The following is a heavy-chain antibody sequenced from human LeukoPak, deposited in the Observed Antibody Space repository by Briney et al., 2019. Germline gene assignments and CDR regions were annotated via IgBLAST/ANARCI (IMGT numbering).Heavy chain of an antibody. CDR1: GHTLTVHY. Sequence: ASVKVSCKASGHTLTVHYIHWVRQGPGQGLEWLGWITLHSGDTHYAQKYQGRLTMTSDTSISTGYMELSRLQFDDTAVYYCASYGSGSTAFDIWGQGTMVTVSS. CDR3: ASYGSGSTAFDI. V-gene: IGHV1-2*02. J-gene: IGHJ3*02. D-gene: IGHD3-10*01. CDR2: ITLHSGDT.